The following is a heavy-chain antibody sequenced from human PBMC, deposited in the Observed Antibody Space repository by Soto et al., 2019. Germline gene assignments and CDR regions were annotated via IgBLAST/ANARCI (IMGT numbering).Heavy chain of an antibody. CDR1: GVSISGSRYY. CDR3: ARGGIPPSGYGIAYAMDV. Sequence: SETLSLTCTVSGVSISGSRYYWGWIRQPPGRGLEWIGNIYYSGSTYYTPALKSRVTLSVDTSKNQISLNLNSVTAADTAVYYCARGGIPPSGYGIAYAMDVWGQGTTVTVSS. V-gene: IGHV4-39*01. J-gene: IGHJ6*02. CDR2: IYYSGST. D-gene: IGHD1-26*01.